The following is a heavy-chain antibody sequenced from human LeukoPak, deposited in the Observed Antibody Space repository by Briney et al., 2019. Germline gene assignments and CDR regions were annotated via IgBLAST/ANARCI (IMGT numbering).Heavy chain of an antibody. J-gene: IGHJ6*02. CDR2: ISWNSGSI. Sequence: GGTLRLSCAASGFTFDDYAMHWVPQAPGKGLYTVSGISWNSGSIGYADSVKGRFTISRDNAKNSLYLQMNSLRAEDTALYYCAKDRGEVHYYGMDVWGQGTTVTVSS. CDR1: GFTFDDYA. V-gene: IGHV3-9*01. D-gene: IGHD3-10*01. CDR3: AKDRGEVHYYGMDV.